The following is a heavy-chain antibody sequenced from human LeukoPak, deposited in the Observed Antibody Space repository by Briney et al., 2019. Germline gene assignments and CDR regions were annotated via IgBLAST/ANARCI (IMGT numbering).Heavy chain of an antibody. D-gene: IGHD1-14*01. V-gene: IGHV3-9*01. CDR1: GFTFDDYG. Sequence: GGSLRLSCAASGFTFDDYGMHWVRHAPGKGLEWVSGISWDSGKIGYADSMKGRFTISRDNAKNSLYLQMNSLRDEDTALYYCAKDPWWYNTSQGGGFYYNMDFWGKGPTV. J-gene: IGHJ6*03. CDR3: AKDPWWYNTSQGGGFYYNMDF. CDR2: ISWDSGKI.